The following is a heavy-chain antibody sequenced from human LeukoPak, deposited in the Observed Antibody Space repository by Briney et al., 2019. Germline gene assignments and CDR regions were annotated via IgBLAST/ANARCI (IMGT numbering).Heavy chain of an antibody. CDR3: ARRSGSGSLDYFDY. CDR1: GGSISSYY. V-gene: IGHV4-59*01. D-gene: IGHD3-3*01. J-gene: IGHJ4*02. Sequence: ASETLSLTCTVSGGSISSYYWSWIRQPPGKGLEWIGYIYYSGSTNYNPSLKSRVTISVDTSKNQFSLKLSSVTAADTAVYYCARRSGSGSLDYFDYWGQGTLVTVSS. CDR2: IYYSGST.